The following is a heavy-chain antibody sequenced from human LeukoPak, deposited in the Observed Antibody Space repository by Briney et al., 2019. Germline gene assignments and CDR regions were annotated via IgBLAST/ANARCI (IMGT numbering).Heavy chain of an antibody. J-gene: IGHJ4*02. V-gene: IGHV3-23*01. CDR2: ISGSGGST. CDR1: GFSFNTNA. Sequence: PGGSLRPSCAGSGFSFNTNAMRWVRQAPGKGLEWVSAISGSGGSTYYADSVKGRFTISRDNSKNTLYLQMNSLRAEDTAVYYCAKDLVVVAATHPDFDYWGQGTLVTVSS. D-gene: IGHD2-15*01. CDR3: AKDLVVVAATHPDFDY.